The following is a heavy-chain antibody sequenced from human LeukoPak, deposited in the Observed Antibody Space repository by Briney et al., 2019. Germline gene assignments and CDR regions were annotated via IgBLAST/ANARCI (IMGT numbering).Heavy chain of an antibody. D-gene: IGHD3-22*01. CDR2: IKQDGSEK. CDR3: ARGDYYDSSGYYHDAFDI. V-gene: IGHV3-7*04. J-gene: IGHJ3*02. CDR1: GFTFSSYE. Sequence: AGGSLRLSCAASGFTFSSYEMSWVRQAPGKGLEWVANIKQDGSEKYYVDSVKGRFTISRDNAKNSLYLQMNSLRAEDTAVYYCARGDYYDSSGYYHDAFDIWGQGTMVTVSS.